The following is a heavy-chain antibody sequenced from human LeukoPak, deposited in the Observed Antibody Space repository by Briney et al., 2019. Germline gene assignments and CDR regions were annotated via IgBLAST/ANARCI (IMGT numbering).Heavy chain of an antibody. V-gene: IGHV4-59*01. Sequence: SETLSLTCTVSGGSISSYYWSWIRQPPGKGLEWIGYIYYSGSTNYNPSLKSRVTISVDTSKNQFSLKLSSVTAADTAVYYCARLAGSDWGQGTLVTVSS. CDR2: IYYSGST. J-gene: IGHJ4*02. CDR1: GGSISSYY. D-gene: IGHD6-13*01. CDR3: ARLAGSD.